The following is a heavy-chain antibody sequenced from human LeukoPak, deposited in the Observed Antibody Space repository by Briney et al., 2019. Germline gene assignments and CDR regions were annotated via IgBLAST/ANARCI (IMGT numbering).Heavy chain of an antibody. J-gene: IGHJ4*02. CDR1: GGSISSGGYY. Sequence: SQTLSLTCTVSGGSISSGGYYWSWIRQHPGKGQEWIGYIYYSGSTYYNPSLKSRVTISVDTSKNQFSLKLSSVTAADTAVYYCARVSPIRDIVVVPAASFDYWGQGTLVTVSS. CDR2: IYYSGST. D-gene: IGHD2-2*01. V-gene: IGHV4-31*03. CDR3: ARVSPIRDIVVVPAASFDY.